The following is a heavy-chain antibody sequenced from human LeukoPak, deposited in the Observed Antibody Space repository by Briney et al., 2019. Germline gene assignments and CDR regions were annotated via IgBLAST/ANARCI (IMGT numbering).Heavy chain of an antibody. CDR2: MSGSGGGT. V-gene: IGHV3-23*01. CDR3: AKGRILSGVSMFDY. CDR1: GFTFSSYA. J-gene: IGHJ4*02. D-gene: IGHD2-8*02. Sequence: GGSLRLSCAASGFTFSSYAMGWVRQAPGKGLEWVSGMSGSGGGTYYADSMKGRFTISRDNSKNTLYLQMNSLRAEDTAVYYCAKGRILSGVSMFDYWGQGTLVAVSS.